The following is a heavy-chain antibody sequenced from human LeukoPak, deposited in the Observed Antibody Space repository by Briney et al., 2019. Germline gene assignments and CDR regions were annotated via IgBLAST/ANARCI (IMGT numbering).Heavy chain of an antibody. J-gene: IGHJ6*02. D-gene: IGHD6-13*01. CDR1: GYTFTDYY. Sequence: EASVKVSCKASGYTFTDYYMHWVRQAPGQGLEWMGWINPNSGGTNYAQKSQGRVTMTTDTSISTAYMEVSRLRSDDTAVYYCARVRIGQQLDKYYYYAMDVWGQGTTVTVSS. CDR2: INPNSGGT. V-gene: IGHV1-2*02. CDR3: ARVRIGQQLDKYYYYAMDV.